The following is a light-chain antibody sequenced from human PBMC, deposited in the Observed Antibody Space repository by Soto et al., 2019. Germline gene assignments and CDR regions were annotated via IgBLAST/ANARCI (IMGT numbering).Light chain of an antibody. CDR3: QQALS. CDR2: GAS. V-gene: IGKV3D-7*01. J-gene: IGKJ4*01. Sequence: SWYQQKPGQAPRLLIYGASTRATGIPARFSGSGSGTDFTLTITSLQLEDFAVYYCQQALSFGGGTRVEI.